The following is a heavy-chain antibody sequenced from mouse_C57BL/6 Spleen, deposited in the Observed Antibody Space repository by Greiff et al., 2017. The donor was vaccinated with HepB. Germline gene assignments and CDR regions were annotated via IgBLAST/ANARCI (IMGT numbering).Heavy chain of an antibody. CDR3: ARSATTGRFDY. CDR1: GYAFSSYW. V-gene: IGHV1-80*01. J-gene: IGHJ2*01. Sequence: VQLQQSGAELVKPGASVKISCKASGYAFSSYWMNWVKQRPGKGLEWIGQIYPGDGDTNYNGKFKGKATLTADKSSSTAYMQLSSLTSEDSAVYFCARSATTGRFDYWGQGTTLTVSS. D-gene: IGHD1-1*01. CDR2: IYPGDGDT.